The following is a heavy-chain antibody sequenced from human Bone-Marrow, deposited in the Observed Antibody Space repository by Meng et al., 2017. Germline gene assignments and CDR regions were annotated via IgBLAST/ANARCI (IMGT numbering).Heavy chain of an antibody. CDR2: IYHGGST. D-gene: IGHD6-19*01. CDR1: GYSISSGYF. CDR3: ATIKGAGYSSAGGGVDY. Sequence: SETLSLTCSVSGYSISSGYFWGWIRQPPGKGLEWITNIYHGGSTFYNPPLKNRVTISLDTSKNQIPLKLSSVTAADTAVYYCATIKGAGYSSAGGGVDYWGQGTLVTVSS. V-gene: IGHV4-38-2*02. J-gene: IGHJ4*02.